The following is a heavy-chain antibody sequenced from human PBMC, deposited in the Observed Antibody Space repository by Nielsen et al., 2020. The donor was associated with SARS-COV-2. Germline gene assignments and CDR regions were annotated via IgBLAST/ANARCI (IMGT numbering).Heavy chain of an antibody. J-gene: IGHJ4*02. V-gene: IGHV3-23*01. D-gene: IGHD3-22*01. CDR3: AKANYYDSSGYSH. CDR2: ISGSGGST. CDR1: GFTFSSYA. Sequence: GGSLRLSCAASGFTFSSYAISWVRQAPGKGLEWVSAISGSGGSTYYADSVKGRFTISRDNSKNTLYLQMNSLRAEDTAVYYCAKANYYDSSGYSHWGQGTLVTVSS.